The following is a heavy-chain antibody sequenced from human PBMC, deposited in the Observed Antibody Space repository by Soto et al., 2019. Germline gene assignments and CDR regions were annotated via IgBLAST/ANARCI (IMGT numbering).Heavy chain of an antibody. D-gene: IGHD3-9*01. CDR1: GYTFASYA. CDR3: ARDNVGYFDWLDNYYYYYGMDV. V-gene: IGHV1-3*01. Sequence: ASVKVSCKASGYTFASYARHWVRQAPGQRLEWMGWINAGNGNTKYSQKFQGRVTITRDTSASTAYMELSSLRSEDTAVYYCARDNVGYFDWLDNYYYYYGMDVWGQGTTVTVSS. CDR2: INAGNGNT. J-gene: IGHJ6*02.